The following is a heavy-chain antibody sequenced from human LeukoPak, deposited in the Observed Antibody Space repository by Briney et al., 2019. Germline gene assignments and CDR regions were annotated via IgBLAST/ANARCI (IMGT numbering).Heavy chain of an antibody. CDR3: ARGNGFLDY. CDR2: IYYSGST. CDR1: GGSISSYY. V-gene: IGHV4-59*01. J-gene: IGHJ4*02. Sequence: SETLSLTCTVSGGSISSYYWSWIRQPPGKGLEWIGYIYYSGSTNYNPSLKSRVTISVDTSKDQFSLKLSSVTAADTAVYYCARGNGFLDYWGQGTLVTVSS. D-gene: IGHD2-8*01.